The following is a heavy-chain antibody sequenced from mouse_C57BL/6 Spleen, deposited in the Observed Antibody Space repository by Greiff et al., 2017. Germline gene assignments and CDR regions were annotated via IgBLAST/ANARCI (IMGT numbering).Heavy chain of an antibody. Sequence: QVQLQQPGAELVKPGASVKLSCKASGYTFTSYWMHWVKQRPGQGLEWIGMIHPNSGSTNYNEKFKSKATLTVDKSSSTAYMQLSSLTSEDSAVYYCARYYDYDGEDAMDYWGQGTSVTVSS. J-gene: IGHJ4*01. CDR2: IHPNSGST. V-gene: IGHV1-64*01. CDR1: GYTFTSYW. CDR3: ARYYDYDGEDAMDY. D-gene: IGHD2-4*01.